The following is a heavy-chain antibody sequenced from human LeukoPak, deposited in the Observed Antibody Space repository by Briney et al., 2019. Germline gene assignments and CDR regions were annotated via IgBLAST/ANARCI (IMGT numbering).Heavy chain of an antibody. CDR2: ITPIFGTA. Sequence: SVKVSCKASGGTFSSYAISWVRQAPGQGLEWMGGITPIFGTANYAQKFQGRVTITADKSTSTAYMELSSLRSEDTAVYYCARGDSVGYYYDSSGLDYMDVWGKGTTVTVSS. V-gene: IGHV1-69*06. CDR3: ARGDSVGYYYDSSGLDYMDV. CDR1: GGTFSSYA. D-gene: IGHD3-22*01. J-gene: IGHJ6*03.